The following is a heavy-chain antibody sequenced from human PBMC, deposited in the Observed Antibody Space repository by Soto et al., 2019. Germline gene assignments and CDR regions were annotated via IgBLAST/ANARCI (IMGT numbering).Heavy chain of an antibody. V-gene: IGHV3-30*18. J-gene: IGHJ6*02. CDR1: GFTFSLYG. D-gene: IGHD5-12*01. Sequence: QLQLVESGGGVVQPGRSLRLSCAASGFTFSLYGMHWVRQAPGKGLEWVAVTSYDGSNKFYADSVKGRFTISRDNSKNTLYLEMNTLRPEDTAVYFGPKDSGYTGYDVYDYYYGMDVWGQGTTVTVSS. CDR2: TSYDGSNK. CDR3: PKDSGYTGYDVYDYYYGMDV.